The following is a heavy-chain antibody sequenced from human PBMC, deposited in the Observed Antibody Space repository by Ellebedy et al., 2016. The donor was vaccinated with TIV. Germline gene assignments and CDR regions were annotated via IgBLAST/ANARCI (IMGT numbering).Heavy chain of an antibody. Sequence: ASVKVSCKASGYTFTGYYMHWVRQAPGQGLEWMGGIIPIFGTANYAQKFQGRVTITADESTRTAYMELSSLRAEDTAVYYCARVRLHSYYYYGMDVWGQGTTVTVSS. CDR2: IIPIFGTA. CDR3: ARVRLHSYYYYGMDV. V-gene: IGHV1-69*13. CDR1: GYTFTGYY. J-gene: IGHJ6*02.